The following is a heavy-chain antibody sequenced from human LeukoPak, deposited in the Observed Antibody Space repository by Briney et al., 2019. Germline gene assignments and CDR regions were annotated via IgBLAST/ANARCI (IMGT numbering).Heavy chain of an antibody. CDR1: GYTFTGYY. CDR3: ARDTVAGLYNWFDP. Sequence: ASVKVSCKASGYTFTGYYMHWVRQAPGQGLEWMGWINPNSGGTNYAQKLQGGVTMTTDTSTSTAYMELRSLRSDDTAVYYCARDTVAGLYNWFDPWGQGTLVTVSS. V-gene: IGHV1-2*02. J-gene: IGHJ5*02. CDR2: INPNSGGT. D-gene: IGHD6-19*01.